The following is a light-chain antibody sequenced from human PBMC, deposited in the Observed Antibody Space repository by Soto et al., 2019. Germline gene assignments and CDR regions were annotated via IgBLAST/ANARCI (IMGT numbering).Light chain of an antibody. J-gene: IGLJ3*02. Sequence: QSALTQPASVSGSPGQSITISCTGTTSDVGSYNLVSWYQQHPGKAPKLMIYEGSKRPSGVSNRFSGSKSGNTASLTISGLQAEDEDDCSYAGSRVFGGGTKLTVL. CDR1: TSDVGSYNL. CDR2: EGS. V-gene: IGLV2-23*01. CDR3: CSYAGSRV.